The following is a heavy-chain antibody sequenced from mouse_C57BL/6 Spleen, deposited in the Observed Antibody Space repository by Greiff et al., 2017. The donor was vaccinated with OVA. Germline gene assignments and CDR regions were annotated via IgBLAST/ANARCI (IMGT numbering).Heavy chain of an antibody. CDR2: IDPEDGET. CDR1: GFNIKDYY. D-gene: IGHD1-1*01. CDR3: ARKALLRSLGYAMDY. J-gene: IGHJ4*01. Sequence: VQLKESGAELVKPGASVKLSCTASGFNIKDYYMHWVKQRTEQGLEWIGRIDPEDGETKYAPKFQGKATITADTSSNTAYLQLSSLTSEDTAVYYCARKALLRSLGYAMDYWGQGTSVTVSS. V-gene: IGHV14-2*01.